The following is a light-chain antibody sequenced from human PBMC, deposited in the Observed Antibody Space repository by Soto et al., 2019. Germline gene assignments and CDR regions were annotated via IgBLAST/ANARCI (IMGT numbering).Light chain of an antibody. CDR3: QQYKNWPWT. CDR1: QSVSSSY. J-gene: IGKJ1*01. Sequence: EIVLTQSPGTMSLSPGECATRXXRASQSVSSSYLAWYQQKPGQAPRXXIHGAFTRATGIPARFSGSGSGTEFTLTISTLQSEDFAVYYCQQYKNWPWTFGQGTKVDIK. CDR2: GAF. V-gene: IGKV3-15*01.